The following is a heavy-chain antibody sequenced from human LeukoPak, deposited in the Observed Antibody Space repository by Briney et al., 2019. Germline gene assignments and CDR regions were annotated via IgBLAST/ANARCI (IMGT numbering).Heavy chain of an antibody. D-gene: IGHD6-6*01. CDR3: ARDLTYGSSSELDY. CDR2: ISPYNGNT. J-gene: IGHJ4*02. V-gene: IGHV1-18*01. CDR1: GYTFSSYG. Sequence: GASVKVSCKASGYTFSSYGISWVRQAPGQGLEWMGWISPYNGNTNYAQKLQGRVTMTTDTSTSTVHMELRSLRSDDTAVYYCARDLTYGSSSELDYWGQGTLVTVSS.